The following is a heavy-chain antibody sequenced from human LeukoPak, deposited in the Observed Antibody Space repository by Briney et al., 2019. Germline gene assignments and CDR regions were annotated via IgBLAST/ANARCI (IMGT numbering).Heavy chain of an antibody. D-gene: IGHD6-13*01. CDR2: IKGDGSEK. Sequence: RPGGSLRLSCAASGFTFSSYWMTWVRQAPGKGLEWVGNIKGDGSEKYYVDSVKGRFTISRDNAKNSLYLQMNSLRAEDTAVYYCARAGPSSSWHQFDYWGQGTLVTVSS. CDR1: GFTFSSYW. V-gene: IGHV3-7*01. CDR3: ARAGPSSSWHQFDY. J-gene: IGHJ4*02.